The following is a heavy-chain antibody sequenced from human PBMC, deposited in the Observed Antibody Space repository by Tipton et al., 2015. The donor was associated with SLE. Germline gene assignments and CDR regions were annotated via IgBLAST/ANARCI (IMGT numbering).Heavy chain of an antibody. CDR1: GGSFSGYY. CDR2: INHSGST. J-gene: IGHJ4*02. V-gene: IGHV4-34*01. D-gene: IGHD4-23*01. Sequence: TLSLTCAVYGGSFSGYYWSWIRQPPGKGLEWIGEINHSGSTNYNPSLKSRVTISVDTSKNQFSLKLSSVTAAETAVYYCARGGKRDYWGQGTLVTVPS. CDR3: ARGGKRDY.